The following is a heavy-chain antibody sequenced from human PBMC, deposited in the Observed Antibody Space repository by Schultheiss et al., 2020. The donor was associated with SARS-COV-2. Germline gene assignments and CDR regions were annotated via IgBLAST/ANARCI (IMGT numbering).Heavy chain of an antibody. CDR2: IIPIFGTA. V-gene: IGHV1-69*06. D-gene: IGHD3-16*01. Sequence: SVKVSCKASGYTFTGYYMHWVRQAPGQGLEWMGGIIPIFGTANYAQKFQGRVTITADKSTSTAYMELTSLTSDDTAVYYCARDNYDSFFGMDVWGQGTTVTVSS. CDR1: GYTFTGYY. CDR3: ARDNYDSFFGMDV. J-gene: IGHJ6*02.